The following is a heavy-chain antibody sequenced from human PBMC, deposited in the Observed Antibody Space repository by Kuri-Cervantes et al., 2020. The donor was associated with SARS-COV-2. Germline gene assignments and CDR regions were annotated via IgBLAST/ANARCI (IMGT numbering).Heavy chain of an antibody. D-gene: IGHD6-13*01. J-gene: IGHJ6*02. Sequence: GESLKISCAASGFTFSSYAMHWVRQAPGKGLEWVAVISYDGSNKYYADSVKGRFTISRDNSKNTLYLQMDSLRAEDTAVYCCARCIAAAGTYYYYGMDVWGQGATVTVSS. CDR1: GFTFSSYA. V-gene: IGHV3-30-3*01. CDR2: ISYDGSNK. CDR3: ARCIAAAGTYYYYGMDV.